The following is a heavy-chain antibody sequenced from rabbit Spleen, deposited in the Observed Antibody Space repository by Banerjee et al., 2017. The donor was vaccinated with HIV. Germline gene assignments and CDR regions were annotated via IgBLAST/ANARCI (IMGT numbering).Heavy chain of an antibody. V-gene: IGHV1S40*01. CDR2: IYNGDGTT. J-gene: IGHJ4*01. CDR3: ARDLAAWNSGSYAFNL. CDR1: GFSFSSSDY. Sequence: QQLEESGGGLVKPGASLTLTCKASGFSFSSSDYMCWVRQAPGKGPEWIACIYNGDGTTYYASWVHGRFTISKASSTTVTLQMTSLTAADTATYFCARDLAAWNSGSYAFNLWGPGTLVTVS. D-gene: IGHD1-1*01.